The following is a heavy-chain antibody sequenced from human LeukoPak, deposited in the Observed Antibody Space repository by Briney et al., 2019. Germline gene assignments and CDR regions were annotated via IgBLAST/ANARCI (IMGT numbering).Heavy chain of an antibody. CDR1: GYTFTSYG. V-gene: IGHV1-18*01. Sequence: ASVKVSYKASGYTFTSYGISWVRQAPGQGLEWMGWISAYNGNTNYAQKLQGRVTMTTDTSTSTAYMELRSLRSDDTAVYYCARAMYFDNWFDPWGQGTLATVSS. CDR3: ARAMYFDNWFDP. CDR2: ISAYNGNT. D-gene: IGHD2-8*01. J-gene: IGHJ5*02.